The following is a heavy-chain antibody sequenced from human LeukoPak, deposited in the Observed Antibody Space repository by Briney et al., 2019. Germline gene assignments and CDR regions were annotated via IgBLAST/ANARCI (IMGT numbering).Heavy chain of an antibody. V-gene: IGHV1-69*13. CDR2: IIPIFGTA. CDR3: ARGIAAAGTPLYYYMDV. CDR1: GGTFSSYA. J-gene: IGHJ6*03. D-gene: IGHD6-13*01. Sequence: EASVRVSCKASGGTFSSYAISWVRQAPGQGLEWMGGIIPIFGTANYAQKFQGRVTITADESTSTAYMELSSLRSEDTAVYYCARGIAAAGTPLYYYMDVWGKGTTVTVSS.